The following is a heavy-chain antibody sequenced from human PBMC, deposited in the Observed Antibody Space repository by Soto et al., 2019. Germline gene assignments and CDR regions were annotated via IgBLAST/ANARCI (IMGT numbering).Heavy chain of an antibody. CDR2: ISSSGGNE. D-gene: IGHD4-17*01. CDR3: ARTLYGDNVDY. V-gene: IGHV3-30-3*01. Sequence: GASLRLSCAASGFTFDSYSMHWVRQAPGKGLEWLAVISSSGGNEYYADSVKGQFTISRDNSKNTLHLQMNSLGTEDTAVYYCARTLYGDNVDYWGQGTLVTVSS. J-gene: IGHJ4*02. CDR1: GFTFDSYS.